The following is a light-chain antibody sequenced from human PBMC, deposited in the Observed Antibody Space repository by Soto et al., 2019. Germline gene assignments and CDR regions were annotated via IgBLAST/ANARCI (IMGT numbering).Light chain of an antibody. V-gene: IGLV2-14*01. CDR1: SSDLAIYNY. CDR2: QVT. CDR3: SSYTDSSNYV. Sequence: QSALTQPASVSGSPGQSITISCTGTSSDLAIYNYVSWYQQQPGKAPKLVIYQVTNRPSGVSNRFSGSRSGNTASLTISGLQVEDEADYYCSSYTDSSNYVFGTGTKVTVL. J-gene: IGLJ1*01.